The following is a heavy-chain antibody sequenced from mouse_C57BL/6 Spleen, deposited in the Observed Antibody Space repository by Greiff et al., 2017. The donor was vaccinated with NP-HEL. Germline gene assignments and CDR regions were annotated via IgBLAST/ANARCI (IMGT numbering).Heavy chain of an antibody. Sequence: EVKVVESGAELVRPGASVKLSCTASGFNIKDYYMHWVKQRPEQGLEWIGRIDPEDGDTEYAPKFQGKATMTADTSSNTAYLQLSSLTSEDTAVYYCTTFYGNYAFAYWGQGTLVTVSA. CDR2: IDPEDGDT. CDR3: TTFYGNYAFAY. D-gene: IGHD2-1*01. V-gene: IGHV14-1*01. CDR1: GFNIKDYY. J-gene: IGHJ3*01.